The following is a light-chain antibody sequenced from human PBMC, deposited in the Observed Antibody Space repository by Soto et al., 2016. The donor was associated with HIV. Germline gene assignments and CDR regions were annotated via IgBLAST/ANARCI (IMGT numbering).Light chain of an antibody. Sequence: DIQMTQSPSSLSLSIGDRVSITCRASQSISTYLHWYQQKPGRAPKLLIYDASSLQSGVPSRFSGRGSGTDFTLIISSLQPEDFATYYCQQSYNTPRTFGQGTMVEIK. CDR3: QQSYNTPRT. CDR1: QSISTY. CDR2: DAS. J-gene: IGKJ1*01. V-gene: IGKV1-39*01.